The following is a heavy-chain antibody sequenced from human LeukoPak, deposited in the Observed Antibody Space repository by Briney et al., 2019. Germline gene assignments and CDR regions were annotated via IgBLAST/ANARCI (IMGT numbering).Heavy chain of an antibody. CDR1: GYTFTSYD. CDR2: MNPNSGNT. Sequence: GALVKVSCKASGYTFTSYDINWVRQATGQGLEWMGWMNPNSGNTGYAQKFQGRVTMTRNTSISTAYMELSSLRSEDTAVYYCARAADSYGYVGYWGQGTLVTVSS. J-gene: IGHJ4*02. CDR3: ARAADSYGYVGY. D-gene: IGHD5-18*01. V-gene: IGHV1-8*01.